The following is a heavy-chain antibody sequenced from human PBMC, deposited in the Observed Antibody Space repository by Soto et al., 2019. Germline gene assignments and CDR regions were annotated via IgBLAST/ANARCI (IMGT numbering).Heavy chain of an antibody. D-gene: IGHD3-3*01. CDR3: ARAPRGDLEWHYCDH. J-gene: IGHJ4*02. CDR2: ISAYYGNT. V-gene: IGHV1-18*04. CDR1: GFSFTSYG. Sequence: QVQLVQSEAEVQKPGASVKVSCKTSGFSFTSYGFSWVRQAPGQGLEWMGWISAYYGNTNYTQKLLGRVTMTTDTSTSTAYMELRSLRSDDTAIYYCARAPRGDLEWHYCDHWGQGTLVTVSS.